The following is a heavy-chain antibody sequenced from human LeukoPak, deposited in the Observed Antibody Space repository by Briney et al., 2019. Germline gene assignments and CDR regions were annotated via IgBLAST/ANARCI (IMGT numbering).Heavy chain of an antibody. CDR1: GASISSGGYY. CDR2: VYYVGST. V-gene: IGHV4-31*02. J-gene: IGHJ4*02. D-gene: IGHD6-13*01. Sequence: PSQTLSLTRSVSGASISSGGYYWTWIRQYPGMGLEWIGHVYYVGSTSYNPSLKSRLTMSIDSSKNQFSLRLTSVTAADSAIYYCARGGVYISSWYNCWGQGTQVTVSS. CDR3: ARGGVYISSWYNC.